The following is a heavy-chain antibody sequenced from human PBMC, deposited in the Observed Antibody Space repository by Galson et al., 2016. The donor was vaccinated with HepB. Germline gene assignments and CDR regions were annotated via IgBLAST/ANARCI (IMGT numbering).Heavy chain of an antibody. D-gene: IGHD6-13*01. CDR2: IKQDGSDK. J-gene: IGHJ1*01. Sequence: SLRLSCAASGFSFSIYSMNWVRQAPGKGLEWVANIKQDGSDKYYVDSVKGRFSISRDNAKNSLYLQMNSLRAEDTALYYCASGRSPSSWYEFNLWGQGALVIVSS. CDR3: ASGRSPSSWYEFNL. CDR1: GFSFSIYS. V-gene: IGHV3-7*03.